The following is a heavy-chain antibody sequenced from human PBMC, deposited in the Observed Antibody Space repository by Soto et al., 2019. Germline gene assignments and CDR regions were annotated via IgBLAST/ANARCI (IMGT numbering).Heavy chain of an antibody. Sequence: ASVKVSCKASGYTFTSYGISWVRQAPGQGLEWMGWISAYNGNTNYAQKLQGRVTMTTDTSTSTAYMELRSLRSDDTAVYYCARSRGLYCSSTSCYPGGYWGQGTLVTVSS. D-gene: IGHD2-2*01. CDR3: ARSRGLYCSSTSCYPGGY. CDR1: GYTFTSYG. V-gene: IGHV1-18*01. CDR2: ISAYNGNT. J-gene: IGHJ4*02.